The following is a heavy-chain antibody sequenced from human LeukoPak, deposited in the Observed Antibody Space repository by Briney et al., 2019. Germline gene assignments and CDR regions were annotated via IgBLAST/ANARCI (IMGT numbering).Heavy chain of an antibody. Sequence: GRSLRLSCAASGFTFDDYAMHWVRQAPGKGLEWVSGISWNSGSIGYADSVKGRFTISRDNAKNSLYLQMNSLRAEDTALYYCAKYKGLWFGELFDYWGQGTLVTVSS. J-gene: IGHJ4*02. V-gene: IGHV3-9*01. CDR2: ISWNSGSI. D-gene: IGHD3-10*01. CDR1: GFTFDDYA. CDR3: AKYKGLWFGELFDY.